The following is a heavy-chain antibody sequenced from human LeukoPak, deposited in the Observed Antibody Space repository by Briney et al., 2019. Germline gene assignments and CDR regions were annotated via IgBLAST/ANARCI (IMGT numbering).Heavy chain of an antibody. Sequence: XXASXGTFSSYAISXVRQAPGQGLEWMGRIIPIFGTANYAQKFQGRVTITTDESTSTAYMELSSLRSEDTAVYYCARQPLGTYYYDSSGYPPFDYWGQGTLVTVSS. V-gene: IGHV1-69*05. CDR1: XGTFSSYA. CDR3: ARQPLGTYYYDSSGYPPFDY. J-gene: IGHJ4*02. CDR2: IIPIFGTA. D-gene: IGHD3-22*01.